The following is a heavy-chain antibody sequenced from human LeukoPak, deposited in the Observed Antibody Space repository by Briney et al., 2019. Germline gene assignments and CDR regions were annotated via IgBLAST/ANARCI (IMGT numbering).Heavy chain of an antibody. D-gene: IGHD1-26*01. J-gene: IGHJ4*02. V-gene: IGHV3-23*01. CDR2: ISGSGGST. CDR1: GFTFSSYG. Sequence: GGSLRLSCAASGFTFSSYGMSWVRQAPGKGLEWVSAISGSGGSTYYADSVKGRFTISRDNAQNSLYLQMTSLRVEDMAIYYCVRGGFFRYSGTSGDYWGQGSQVTVSS. CDR3: VRGGFFRYSGTSGDY.